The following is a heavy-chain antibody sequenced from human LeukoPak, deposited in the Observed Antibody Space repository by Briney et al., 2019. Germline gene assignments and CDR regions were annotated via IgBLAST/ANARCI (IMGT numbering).Heavy chain of an antibody. V-gene: IGHV3-21*04. CDR2: ISTTSDYI. CDR3: ARGLMGGYPLFDY. CDR1: GFTFSSYN. D-gene: IGHD3-22*01. J-gene: IGHJ4*01. Sequence: GGSLRLSCAASGFTFSSYNMNWVRQAPGKGLEWVSSISTTSDYIYYADSLKGRFTISRDNAKNSLYLQMNRLRAEDTAFYYCARGLMGGYPLFDYWGHGTLVTVSS.